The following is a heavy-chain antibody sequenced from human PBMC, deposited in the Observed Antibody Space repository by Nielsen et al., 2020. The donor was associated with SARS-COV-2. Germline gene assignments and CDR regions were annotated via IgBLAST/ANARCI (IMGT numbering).Heavy chain of an antibody. Sequence: SETLSLTCTVSGGSISSYYWSWIRQPPGKGLEWIGYIYYSGSTNYNPSLKSRVTISVDTSKNQFSLKLSSVTAADTAVYYCARDRFRKIAARNYYYGMDVWGQGTTVTVSS. J-gene: IGHJ6*02. D-gene: IGHD6-6*01. V-gene: IGHV4-59*12. CDR3: ARDRFRKIAARNYYYGMDV. CDR1: GGSISSYY. CDR2: IYYSGST.